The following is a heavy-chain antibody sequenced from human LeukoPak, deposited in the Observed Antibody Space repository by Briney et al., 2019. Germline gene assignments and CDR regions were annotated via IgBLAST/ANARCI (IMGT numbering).Heavy chain of an antibody. CDR3: ARDINWSFDY. CDR2: ITSSSSDV. V-gene: IGHV3-48*01. J-gene: IGHJ4*02. CDR1: GFTVSSNY. D-gene: IGHD1-1*01. Sequence: GGSLRLSCAASGFTVSSNYMNWVRQAPGKGLEWVSYITSSSSDVAYADSVKGRFIISRDNAENSLYLQMNSLRAEDTAVYYCARDINWSFDYWGQGALVTVSS.